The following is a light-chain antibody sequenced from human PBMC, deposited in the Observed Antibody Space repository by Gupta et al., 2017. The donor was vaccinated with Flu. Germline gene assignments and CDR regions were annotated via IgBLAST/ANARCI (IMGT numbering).Light chain of an antibody. Sequence: GETAPLTDRSSQSVISNLPWYQQNPVQAPGLLSYDASTMATDIPAKFSCSGSGTEFTLTIISLQTDDFTVYDCQQYDDWPSFGPGTKVDI. V-gene: IGKV3-15*01. J-gene: IGKJ3*01. CDR2: DAS. CDR1: QSVISN. CDR3: QQYDDWPS.